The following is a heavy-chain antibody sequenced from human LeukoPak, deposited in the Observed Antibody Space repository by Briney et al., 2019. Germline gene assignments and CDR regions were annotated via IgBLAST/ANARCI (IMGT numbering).Heavy chain of an antibody. Sequence: GGSLRPSCAGTGFAFNMFAIHWVRQAPGKGLEWVSGLSRGGSTTNYADSVKGRFTISRDKSQNSVFLQLNSLRPEDTAVYYCARQQRIRHCSEGVCTEGYYFDYWGQGTLVTVSS. V-gene: IGHV3-23*01. D-gene: IGHD2-15*01. CDR1: GFAFNMFA. J-gene: IGHJ4*02. CDR2: LSRGGSTT. CDR3: ARQQRIRHCSEGVCTEGYYFDY.